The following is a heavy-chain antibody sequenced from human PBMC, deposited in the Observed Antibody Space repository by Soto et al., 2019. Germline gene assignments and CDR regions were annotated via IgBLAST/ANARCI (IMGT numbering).Heavy chain of an antibody. D-gene: IGHD2-2*02. CDR3: ARDKGDCSSTSCYRSYYYGMDV. J-gene: IGHJ6*02. CDR1: GYTFTSYG. V-gene: IGHV1-18*01. CDR2: ISAYNGNT. Sequence: QVQLVQSGAEVKKPGASVKVSCKASGYTFTSYGISWVRQAPGQGLEWMGWISAYNGNTNYAQKLQGRVTMTTDTSTSIAYMELRSLRSDETAVYYCARDKGDCSSTSCYRSYYYGMDVWGQGTTVTVSS.